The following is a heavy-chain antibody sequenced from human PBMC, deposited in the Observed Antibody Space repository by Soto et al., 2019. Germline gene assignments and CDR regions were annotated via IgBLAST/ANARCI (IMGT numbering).Heavy chain of an antibody. Sequence: GASVKVSCKASGGTFSSYAISWVRQAPGQGLEWMGGIIPIFGTANYAQKFQGRVTITADESTSTAYMELSSLRSEDTAVYYCARVIAAAGPHWFDPWGQGTLVTVYS. D-gene: IGHD6-13*01. V-gene: IGHV1-69*13. CDR2: IIPIFGTA. J-gene: IGHJ5*02. CDR1: GGTFSSYA. CDR3: ARVIAAAGPHWFDP.